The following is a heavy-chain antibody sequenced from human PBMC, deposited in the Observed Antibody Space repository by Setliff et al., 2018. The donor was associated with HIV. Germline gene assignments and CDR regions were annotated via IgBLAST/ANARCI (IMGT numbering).Heavy chain of an antibody. V-gene: IGHV4-34*12. CDR1: GGSFSGYY. CDR3: ARVVDYDSSDYSLAYFDY. Sequence: SETLSLTCAVYGGSFSGYYWSWIRQPPGKGLEWIGSIFYSGSTYYNPSVKSRVTISIDTSKNQFSLKLSSVTAADTAVYYCARVVDYDSSDYSLAYFDYWGQGTLVTVSS. D-gene: IGHD3-22*01. CDR2: IFYSGST. J-gene: IGHJ4*02.